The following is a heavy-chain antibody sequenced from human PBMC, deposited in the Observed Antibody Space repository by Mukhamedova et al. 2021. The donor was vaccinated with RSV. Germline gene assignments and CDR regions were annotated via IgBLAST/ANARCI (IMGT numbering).Heavy chain of an antibody. CDR1: GGSIIDYY. D-gene: IGHD5-24*01. V-gene: IGHV4-59*01. CDR3: ARGHGALDY. CDR2: IYYSGST. Sequence: GGSIIDYYGSWIRQLPGKGLEWIGYIYYSGSTDYNPSLKSRVTISVDTSKNQFSLRLTSVTAADTAVYYCARGHGALDYWCQGAQVT. J-gene: IGHJ4*02.